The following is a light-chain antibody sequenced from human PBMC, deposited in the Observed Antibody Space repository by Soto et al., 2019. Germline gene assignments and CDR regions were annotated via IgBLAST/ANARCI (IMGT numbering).Light chain of an antibody. Sequence: SALTQPASVSGSPGQSITISCTGTSSDDGGYNSVSWYRQEPGKAPKLLIYDVTNRPSGVSNRFSGSKSGNTASLTISGLQAEDEADYYCSSFTSSITYVFGTGSKVTVL. V-gene: IGLV2-14*01. CDR3: SSFTSSITYV. CDR1: SSDDGGYNS. CDR2: DVT. J-gene: IGLJ1*01.